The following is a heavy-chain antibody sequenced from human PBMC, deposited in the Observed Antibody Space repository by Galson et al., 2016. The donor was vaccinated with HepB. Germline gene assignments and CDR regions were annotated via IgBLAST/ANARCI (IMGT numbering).Heavy chain of an antibody. CDR2: TYYRSKWYN. CDR1: GDSVSSNNAA. D-gene: IGHD1-20*01. Sequence: CAISGDSVSSNNAAWSWIRQSPSRGLEWLGRTYYRSKWYNDFAIFVKSRITIDPDTSRNQVSLLLRSVTPEDTAVYFCARENGRFNWNYCDYWGQGTLVTVSS. V-gene: IGHV6-1*01. J-gene: IGHJ4*02. CDR3: ARENGRFNWNYCDY.